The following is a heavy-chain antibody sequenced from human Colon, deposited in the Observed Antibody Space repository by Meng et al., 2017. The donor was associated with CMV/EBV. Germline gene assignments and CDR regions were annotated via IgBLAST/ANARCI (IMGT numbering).Heavy chain of an antibody. D-gene: IGHD6-19*01. CDR1: GFIFSSYW. CDR3: ARVPSSAWYVGVWFDP. CDR2: IKQDGSEK. Sequence: GGSLRLSCAASGFIFSSYWMSWVRQAPGKGLEWVANIKQDGSEKYYVDSVKGRFTISRDNAKNSVYLQMNRLRAEDTAVYYCARVPSSAWYVGVWFDPWGQGTLVTVSS. J-gene: IGHJ5*02. V-gene: IGHV3-7*01.